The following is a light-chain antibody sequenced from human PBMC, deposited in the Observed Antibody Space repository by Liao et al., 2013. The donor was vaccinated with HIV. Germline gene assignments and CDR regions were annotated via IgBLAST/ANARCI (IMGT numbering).Light chain of an antibody. J-gene: IGLJ2*01. V-gene: IGLV3-1*01. CDR1: KLGDKY. CDR3: QAWDSSTAVV. CDR2: QDS. Sequence: SYELTQPPSVSVSPGQTVSITCSGDKLGDKYACWFHQKPGQSPVLVIYQDSKRPSGIPERFSGSNSGNTATLTISGTQAMDEADYYCQAWDSSTAVVFGGGTKLTVL.